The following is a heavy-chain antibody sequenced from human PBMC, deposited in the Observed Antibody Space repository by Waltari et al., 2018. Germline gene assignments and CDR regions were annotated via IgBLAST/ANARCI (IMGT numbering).Heavy chain of an antibody. J-gene: IGHJ4*02. CDR1: GGSISSRSYY. CDR3: ARVVVVAATPISFDY. V-gene: IGHV4-39*07. Sequence: QLQLQESGPGLVKPSETLSLTCTAPGGSISSRSYYWGWIRQPPGKGLEWIGSIYYSGSTYYNPSLKSRVTISVDTSKNQFSLKLSSVTAADTAVYYCARVVVVAATPISFDYWGQGTLVTVSS. D-gene: IGHD2-15*01. CDR2: IYYSGST.